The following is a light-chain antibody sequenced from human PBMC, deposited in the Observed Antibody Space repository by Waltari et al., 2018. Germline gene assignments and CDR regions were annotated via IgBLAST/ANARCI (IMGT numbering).Light chain of an antibody. V-gene: IGKV1-39*01. CDR1: HYIANF. CDR3: QQTYKSPPT. CDR2: DAS. J-gene: IGKJ3*01. Sequence: DVLVTQSPSSLSASVGDRVTITCRASHYIANFLNWYPHMPGKAPRLLIHDASTLQPGVSPRFSGSTSGTDFILTIDNLHPEDFATYYCQQTYKSPPTFGPGTKVDV.